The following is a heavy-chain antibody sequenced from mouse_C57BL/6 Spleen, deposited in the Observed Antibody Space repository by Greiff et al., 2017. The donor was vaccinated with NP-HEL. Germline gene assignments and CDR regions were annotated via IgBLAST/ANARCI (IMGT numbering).Heavy chain of an antibody. CDR3: ARDSSEGFFDY. Sequence: QVQLQQPGAELVRPGSSVKLSCKASGYTFTSYWMHWVKQRPIQGLEWIGNIDPSDSETHYNQKFKDKATLTVDKSSSTAYMQLSSLTSEDSAVYYCARDSSEGFFDYWGQGTTLTVSS. V-gene: IGHV1-52*01. CDR2: IDPSDSET. J-gene: IGHJ2*01. D-gene: IGHD3-2*02. CDR1: GYTFTSYW.